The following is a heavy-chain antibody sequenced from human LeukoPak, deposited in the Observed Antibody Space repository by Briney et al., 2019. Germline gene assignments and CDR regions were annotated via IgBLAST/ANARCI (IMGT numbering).Heavy chain of an antibody. D-gene: IGHD1-26*01. Sequence: SVKVSCKASGGTFSSYAISLVRQAPGQGLEWMGGIIPIFGTANYAQKFQGRVTITADESTSTAYMELSSLRSEDTAVYYCARDRGSYDSSGYYMDVWVKGTTVTVSS. CDR3: ARDRGSYDSSGYYMDV. CDR2: IIPIFGTA. J-gene: IGHJ6*03. V-gene: IGHV1-69*13. CDR1: GGTFSSYA.